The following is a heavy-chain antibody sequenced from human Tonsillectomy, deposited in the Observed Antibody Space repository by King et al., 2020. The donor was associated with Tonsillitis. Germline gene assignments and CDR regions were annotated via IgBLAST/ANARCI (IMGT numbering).Heavy chain of an antibody. D-gene: IGHD3-22*01. CDR3: ASGHGDSTGYTNAFDI. CDR2: MSYDGNNK. V-gene: IGHV3-30*01. J-gene: IGHJ3*02. Sequence: VQLVESGGGVVQPGRSLRLSCAASGFTFSSYAMHWVRQAPGKGLEWVAVMSYDGNNKYYADSVKGRFTISRDNSKNTLYLQMNSLRAEDTAVYYCASGHGDSTGYTNAFDIWGQGTLVTVSS. CDR1: GFTFSSYA.